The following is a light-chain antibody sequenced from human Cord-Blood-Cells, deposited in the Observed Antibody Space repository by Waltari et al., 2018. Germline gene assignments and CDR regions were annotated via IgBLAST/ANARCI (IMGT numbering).Light chain of an antibody. CDR1: PGAVTSGHH. V-gene: IGLV7-46*01. CDR2: DTS. J-gene: IGLJ3*02. Sequence: QAVVTQEPSLTVSPGGTVTLTCGSSPGAVTSGHHPNWFQQKPGQAPRTLIYDTSNKHSWTPARFSGSLLGGKAALTLSGAQPEDEAEYYCLLSYSGANWVFGGGTKLTVL. CDR3: LLSYSGANWV.